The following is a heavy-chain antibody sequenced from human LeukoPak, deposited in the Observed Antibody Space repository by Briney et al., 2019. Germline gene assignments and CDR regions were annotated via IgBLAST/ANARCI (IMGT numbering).Heavy chain of an antibody. Sequence: SETLSLTCAVYGGSFSSYYWSWIRQPPGKGLEWIGEINHSEGTNYNPSLKSRVTISVDTSKNQFSLKLSSVTAADTAVYYCARTSYGTGWFDPWGQGTLVTVSS. D-gene: IGHD5-18*01. CDR1: GGSFSSYY. J-gene: IGHJ5*02. V-gene: IGHV4-34*01. CDR2: INHSEGT. CDR3: ARTSYGTGWFDP.